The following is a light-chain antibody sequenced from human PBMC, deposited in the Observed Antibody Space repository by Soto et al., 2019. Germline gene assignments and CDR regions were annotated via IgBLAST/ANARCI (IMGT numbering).Light chain of an antibody. J-gene: IGKJ2*01. CDR3: QQTYSVPYT. CDR2: AAS. CDR1: QSVTTY. V-gene: IGKV1-39*01. Sequence: DIQMTQSPSSLSVSVGDRVTITCRASQSVTTYLNWYQQIPGQAPKVLIYAASSFQSWVPSRFSGSGSGTDFTLTISSLQPEDFATYYCQQTYSVPYTFGQGTMVEMK.